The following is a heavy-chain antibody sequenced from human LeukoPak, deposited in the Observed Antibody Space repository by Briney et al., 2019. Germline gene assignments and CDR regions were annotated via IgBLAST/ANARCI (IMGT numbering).Heavy chain of an antibody. CDR3: GRGGPGAYSSGWYWFDP. D-gene: IGHD6-19*01. Sequence: SVKVSCKASGYIFISYGFNWVRQAPGQGLEWMGLISAYNGNTNFAQKLQGRVTMTTDTSTTKAYMELRSLRSDDTAVYYCGRGGPGAYSSGWYWFDPWSEGTLVTVSS. CDR2: ISAYNGNT. J-gene: IGHJ5*02. CDR1: GYIFISYG. V-gene: IGHV1-18*01.